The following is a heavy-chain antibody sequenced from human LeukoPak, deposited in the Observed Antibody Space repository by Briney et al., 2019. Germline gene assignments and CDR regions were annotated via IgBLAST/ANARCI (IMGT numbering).Heavy chain of an antibody. D-gene: IGHD3-22*01. CDR3: ARLLFIDSSGLDAFDI. CDR1: GGSISSYY. V-gene: IGHV4-59*01. CDR2: IYYSGST. Sequence: SGTLSLTCTVSGGSISSYYWSWIRQPPGKGLEWIGYIYYSGSTNYNPSLKSRVTISVDTSKNQFSLKLSSVTAADTAVYYCARLLFIDSSGLDAFDIWGQGTMVTVSS. J-gene: IGHJ3*02.